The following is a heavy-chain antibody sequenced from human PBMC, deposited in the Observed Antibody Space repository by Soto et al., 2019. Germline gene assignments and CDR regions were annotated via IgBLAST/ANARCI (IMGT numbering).Heavy chain of an antibody. Sequence: QVHLVQSGAEVKKPGSSVKVSCKASGGTFSSYAISWVRQAPGQVLEWMGGFIPIFGTTNYAQKVQGRVTITADKSTRTAYMELSSLRSEDTAVYYCTKDRGRRYNDGRGYYYSAYWGQGTLVTVSS. J-gene: IGHJ4*02. CDR1: GGTFSSYA. D-gene: IGHD3-22*01. V-gene: IGHV1-69*06. CDR2: FIPIFGTT. CDR3: TKDRGRRYNDGRGYYYSAY.